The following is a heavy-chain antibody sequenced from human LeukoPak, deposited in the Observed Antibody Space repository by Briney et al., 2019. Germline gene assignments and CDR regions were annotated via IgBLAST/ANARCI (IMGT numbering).Heavy chain of an antibody. CDR3: AKEDYYGSVEGSFDY. V-gene: IGHV3-23*01. J-gene: IGHJ4*02. Sequence: GGSLRLSCTTSGFTFSSSAMSWVRQAPGKGLEWVSDINSSGGRTYYADSVKGRFTISRDNSKNTLYLQMNSLRAEDTAVYYCAKEDYYGSVEGSFDYWGQGTLVTVSS. CDR1: GFTFSSSA. CDR2: INSSGGRT. D-gene: IGHD3-10*01.